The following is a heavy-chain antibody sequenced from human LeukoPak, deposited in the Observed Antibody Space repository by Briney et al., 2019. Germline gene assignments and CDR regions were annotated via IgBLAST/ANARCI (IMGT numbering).Heavy chain of an antibody. CDR2: IYHSGST. CDR1: GGSISSGGYS. D-gene: IGHD1-26*01. J-gene: IGHJ6*02. Sequence: SETLSLTCAVSGGSISSGGYSWSWIRQPPGKGLEWIGYIYHSGSTYYNPSLKSRVTISVDGSKNQFSLKLSSVTAADTAVYYCARGRSNYYGMDVWGQGTTVTVSS. CDR3: ARGRSNYYGMDV. V-gene: IGHV4-30-2*01.